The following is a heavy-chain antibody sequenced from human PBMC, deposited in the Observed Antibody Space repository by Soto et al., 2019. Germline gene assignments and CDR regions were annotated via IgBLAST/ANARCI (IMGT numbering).Heavy chain of an antibody. D-gene: IGHD3-3*01. CDR3: ARDGSARHYDFWSGYYTSSRYYYYGMDV. J-gene: IGHJ6*02. Sequence: SETLSLTCTVSGGSISSYYWSWIRQPPGKGLEWIGYIYYSGSTNYNPSLKSRVTISVDTSKNQFSLKLSSVTAADTAVYYCARDGSARHYDFWSGYYTSSRYYYYGMDVWGQGTTVTVSS. CDR1: GGSISSYY. V-gene: IGHV4-59*01. CDR2: IYYSGST.